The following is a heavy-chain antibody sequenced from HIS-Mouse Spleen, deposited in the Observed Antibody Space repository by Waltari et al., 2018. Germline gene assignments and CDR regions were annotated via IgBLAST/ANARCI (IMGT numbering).Heavy chain of an antibody. CDR2: ISNDGSNK. J-gene: IGHJ3*02. D-gene: IGHD6-19*01. CDR3: ARGAVAGDAFDI. V-gene: IGHV3-30*04. Sequence: QVQLVESGGGVVQPGRSLRLSCAASGFTFSSYATHWVRQAPGKGLEWVAGISNDGSNKYYADSVKGRFTISRDNSKNTLYLQMNSLRAEDTAVYYCARGAVAGDAFDIWGQGTMVTVSS. CDR1: GFTFSSYA.